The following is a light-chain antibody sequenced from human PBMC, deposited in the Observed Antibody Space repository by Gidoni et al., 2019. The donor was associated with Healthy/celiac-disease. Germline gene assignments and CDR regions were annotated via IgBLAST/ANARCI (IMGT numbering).Light chain of an antibody. Sequence: EIVLTQSPGTVFLSPGKRATLSCRASQLVSSSDLAWYQQKTGPAPRLLIYGASTRATGIPDRFSGSGSGTDFTLTISRLEPEDFAVYYCQQYGSSPPFTFGPGTKVDIK. J-gene: IGKJ3*01. CDR2: GAS. CDR1: QLVSSSD. CDR3: QQYGSSPPFT. V-gene: IGKV3-20*01.